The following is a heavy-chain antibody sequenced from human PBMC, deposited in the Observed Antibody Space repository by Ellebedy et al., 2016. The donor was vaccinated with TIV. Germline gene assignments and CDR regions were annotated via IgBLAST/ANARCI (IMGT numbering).Heavy chain of an antibody. CDR2: FYTSGST. Sequence: SETLSLTXTVSGGSISNDYWNWIRQPAGKGLEWIGRFYTSGSTNYNPSLKSRVTMSVDTSKNEFSLKLSSVTAADTAVYYCARVEIPAIIVGERDDVFDIWGQGTMVTVSS. V-gene: IGHV4-4*07. CDR3: ARVEIPAIIVGERDDVFDI. J-gene: IGHJ3*02. D-gene: IGHD2-2*01. CDR1: GGSISNDY.